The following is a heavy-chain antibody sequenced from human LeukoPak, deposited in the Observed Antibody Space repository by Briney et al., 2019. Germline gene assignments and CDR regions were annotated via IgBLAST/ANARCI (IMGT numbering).Heavy chain of an antibody. J-gene: IGHJ4*02. Sequence: PGGSLRLSCAASGFTVSSNYMSWVRQAPGKGLEWVSVIYSGGSTYYADSVKGRFTISRDNSKNTLYLQMNSLRAEDTAVYYCARTAMVPYYFDYWGQGTLVTVSS. CDR2: IYSGGST. CDR1: GFTVSSNY. D-gene: IGHD5-18*01. CDR3: ARTAMVPYYFDY. V-gene: IGHV3-66*01.